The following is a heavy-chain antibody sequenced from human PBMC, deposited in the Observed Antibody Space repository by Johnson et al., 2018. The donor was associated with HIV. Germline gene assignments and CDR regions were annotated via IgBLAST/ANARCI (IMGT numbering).Heavy chain of an antibody. CDR1: GFSVSSNY. V-gene: IGHV3-66*01. CDR2: LFSGGDT. J-gene: IGHJ3*02. D-gene: IGHD3-22*01. CDR3: ARVMGLGGYSLAFDI. Sequence: VQLVDSGGGLVQPGGSLRLSCAASGFSVSSNYMTWVRQAPGQGLERVSVLFSGGDTYYADSVRGRFTISRDNSKNTLYLQMNSLRAEDTAVYYCARVMGLGGYSLAFDIWGQGTMVTVSS.